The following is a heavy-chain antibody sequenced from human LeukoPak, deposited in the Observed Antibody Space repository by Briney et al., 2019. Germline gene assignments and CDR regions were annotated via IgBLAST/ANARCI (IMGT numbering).Heavy chain of an antibody. CDR1: GYTFNSYA. CDR3: ARDIAVAGPRSDFDY. V-gene: IGHV7-4-1*02. Sequence: GASVKVSCKASGYTFNSYAMNWVRQAPGQGLEWMGWINTNTGNPTYAQGFTGRFVFSLDTSVSTAYLQISSLKAEDTAVYYCARDIAVAGPRSDFDYWGQGTLVTVSS. D-gene: IGHD6-19*01. J-gene: IGHJ4*02. CDR2: INTNTGNP.